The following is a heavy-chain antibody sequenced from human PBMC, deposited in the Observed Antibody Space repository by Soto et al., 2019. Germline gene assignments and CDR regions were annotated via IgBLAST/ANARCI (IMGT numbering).Heavy chain of an antibody. CDR1: GFSLSTSGVG. D-gene: IGHD1-1*01. J-gene: IGHJ3*02. V-gene: IGHV2-5*02. CDR2: IYWDDDK. CDR3: AHSFLRYWNDAVNAVDI. Sequence: QITLKESGPTLVKPTQTLTLTCTFSGFSLSTSGVGVGWIRQPPGKALEWLALIYWDDDKGYSPSLKSRLTITKDTSKNQVVLTMTNMDPVDTATYYCAHSFLRYWNDAVNAVDIWGQGTMVTVSS.